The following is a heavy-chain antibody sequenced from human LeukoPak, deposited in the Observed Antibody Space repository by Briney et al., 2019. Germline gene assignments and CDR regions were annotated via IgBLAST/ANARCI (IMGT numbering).Heavy chain of an antibody. J-gene: IGHJ4*02. CDR3: AREGSSAWYFDY. CDR1: GFTFSSYC. CDR2: ITSDGSST. Sequence: GRSLRLSCAASGFTFSSYCMHWVRQAPGKGLVWVSRITSDGSSTTYADSVKGRFIISRDNAKNTLYLQMNSLRGEDTAVYYCAREGSSAWYFDYWGQGTPVTVSS. D-gene: IGHD6-19*01. V-gene: IGHV3-74*01.